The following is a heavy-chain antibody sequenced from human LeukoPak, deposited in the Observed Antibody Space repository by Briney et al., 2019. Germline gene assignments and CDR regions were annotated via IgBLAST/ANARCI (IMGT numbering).Heavy chain of an antibody. CDR3: ARALITMVRGALDY. CDR1: GYTFTGYY. V-gene: IGHV1-2*02. CDR2: INPNSGGT. Sequence: ASVKVSCKASGYTFTGYYMHWVRQAPGQGLEWMGWINPNSGGTNYAQKFQGRVTMTRDTSISTAYMELSRPRSDDTAVYYCARALITMVRGALDYWGQGTLVTVSS. D-gene: IGHD3-10*01. J-gene: IGHJ4*02.